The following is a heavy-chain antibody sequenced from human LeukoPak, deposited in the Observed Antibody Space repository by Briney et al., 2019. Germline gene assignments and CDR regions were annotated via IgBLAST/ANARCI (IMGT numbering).Heavy chain of an antibody. D-gene: IGHD1-1*01. Sequence: PGRSLRLSCAASGFTFSSYAMHWVRQAPGKGLEWVAVIWYDGSNKYYADSVKGRFTISRDNSKNTLYLQMNSLRAEDTAVYYCARGTSGGYEGDYWGQGTLVTVSS. J-gene: IGHJ4*02. CDR2: IWYDGSNK. V-gene: IGHV3-33*08. CDR1: GFTFSSYA. CDR3: ARGTSGGYEGDY.